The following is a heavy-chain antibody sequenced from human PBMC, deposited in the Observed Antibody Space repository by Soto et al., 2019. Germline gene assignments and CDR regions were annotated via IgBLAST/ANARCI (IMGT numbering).Heavy chain of an antibody. V-gene: IGHV3-30-3*01. CDR1: GFTFSSYA. D-gene: IGHD2-2*01. CDR2: ISYDGSNK. J-gene: IGHJ4*02. CDR3: ARDSTSCFDY. Sequence: QVQLVESGGGVVQPGRSLRLSCAASGFTFSSYAMHWVRQAPGKGLEWVAVISYDGSNKYYADSVKGRFTISRDNSKNTLYLQMNSLRAEDTAVYYCARDSTSCFDYWGQGTLVTVSS.